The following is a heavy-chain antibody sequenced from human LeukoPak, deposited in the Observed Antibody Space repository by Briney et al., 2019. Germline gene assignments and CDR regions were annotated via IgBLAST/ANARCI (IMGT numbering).Heavy chain of an antibody. V-gene: IGHV4-59*01. CDR3: ARLAAADPKYWYFDL. Sequence: TSETLSLTCTVSGGSISSYYWSWIRQPPGKGLEWIGYIYYSGSTNYNPSLKSRVTISVDTSKNQFSLKLSSVTAADTAVYYCARLAAADPKYWYFDLWGRGTLVTVSS. CDR2: IYYSGST. CDR1: GGSISSYY. D-gene: IGHD6-13*01. J-gene: IGHJ2*01.